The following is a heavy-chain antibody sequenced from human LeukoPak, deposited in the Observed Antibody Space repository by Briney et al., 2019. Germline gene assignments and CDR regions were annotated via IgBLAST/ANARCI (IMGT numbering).Heavy chain of an antibody. CDR3: ARDRGLGYCSGGSCFYAFDI. Sequence: PSETLSLTCTVSGGSISSGSYYWSWIRQPAGKGLEWIVRIYTSGSTNDNPSLKSRVTISVDTSKNQFSLKLSSVTAADTAVYYCARDRGLGYCSGGSCFYAFDIWGQGTMVTVSS. V-gene: IGHV4-61*02. CDR2: IYTSGST. J-gene: IGHJ3*02. D-gene: IGHD2-15*01. CDR1: GGSISSGSYY.